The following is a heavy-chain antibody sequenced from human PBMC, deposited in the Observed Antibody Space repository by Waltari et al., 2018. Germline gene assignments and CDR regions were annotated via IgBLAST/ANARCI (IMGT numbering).Heavy chain of an antibody. CDR2: IKEDGTEK. V-gene: IGHV3-7*01. J-gene: IGHJ4*02. D-gene: IGHD1-1*01. CDR3: VRNLKTTLWD. CDR1: GFTFRSNW. Sequence: EVQLVESGGGLVQPGGSLRLSCVTSGFTFRSNWMTWVRQAPGKGLEGGANIKEDGTEKYYVDSVKGGFTISRDIAENSLYLQMDSLRAEDTAVYYCVRNLKTTLWDWGQGTLVTVSS.